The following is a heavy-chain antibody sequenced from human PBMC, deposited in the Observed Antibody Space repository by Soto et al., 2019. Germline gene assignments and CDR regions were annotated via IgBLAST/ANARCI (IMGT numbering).Heavy chain of an antibody. J-gene: IGHJ4*02. Sequence: PSETLSLTXTVSGDSISRGYYWTWLRQHPGKGLQWIGYISYSGSSYYNPSLKSRVSISADTSKNQFSLKLTSVTAADTAVYYCARAAPTAAVDYWGRGSLVTVSS. CDR3: ARAAPTAAVDY. CDR2: ISYSGSS. D-gene: IGHD1-26*01. V-gene: IGHV4-31*02. CDR1: GDSISRGYY.